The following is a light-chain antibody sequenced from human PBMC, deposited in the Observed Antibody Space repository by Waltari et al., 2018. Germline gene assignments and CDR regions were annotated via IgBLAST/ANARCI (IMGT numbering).Light chain of an antibody. CDR3: QLWDDTNNSGV. CDR2: YDS. J-gene: IGLJ3*02. CDR1: KIETNS. Sequence: YVVTQPPSVSVASGKTARLSWEGGKIETNSVNWYQQKAGQAPVLVMFYDSDRPSGIPERFSGSNSGNTATLTINWVEPGDEADYHCQLWDDTNNSGVFGGGTKLTVL. V-gene: IGLV3-21*04.